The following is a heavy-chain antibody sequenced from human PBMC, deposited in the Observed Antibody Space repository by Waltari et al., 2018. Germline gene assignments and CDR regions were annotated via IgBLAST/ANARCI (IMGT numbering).Heavy chain of an antibody. Sequence: QLQLQQSGPGLVKPSQTLSLACSLSGDSISGSYYWNWVRQTAGEGLEWLGYIYSSGSTKYNPSLQSRATISTVNKTQFSLKLAAVTAADTAVYYCARSDVVVAPARNNYYFPMEVWGQGTTVTVSS. CDR1: GDSISGSYY. CDR2: IYSSGST. J-gene: IGHJ6*03. CDR3: ARSDVVVAPARNNYYFPMEV. D-gene: IGHD2-21*01. V-gene: IGHV4-61*09.